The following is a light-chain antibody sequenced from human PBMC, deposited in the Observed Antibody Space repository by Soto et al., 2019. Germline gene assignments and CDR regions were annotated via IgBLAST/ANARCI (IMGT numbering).Light chain of an antibody. CDR3: QQYNNWPPPT. CDR1: QSVSSD. V-gene: IGKV3-15*01. J-gene: IGKJ2*01. CDR2: DTS. Sequence: EIVMTQSPATLSVSPGERATLSCRASQSVSSDLAWYQQKPGQAPRLLIYDTSTRATGIPARFSGSGSGTEFTLTISSLQSGDFAVYYCQQYNNWPPPTFGQGTKLEIK.